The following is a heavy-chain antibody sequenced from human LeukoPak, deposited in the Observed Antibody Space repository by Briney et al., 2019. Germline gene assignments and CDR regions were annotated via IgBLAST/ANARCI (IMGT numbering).Heavy chain of an antibody. CDR3: ARDDYYYGSGSYYKGLDY. Sequence: TGGSLRLSCAASGFTFSSYWMSWVRQAPGEGLEWVANIKQDGSEKYYVDSVKGRFTISRDNAKNSLYLQMNSLRAEDTAVYYCARDDYYYGSGSYYKGLDYWGQGTLVTVSS. D-gene: IGHD3-10*01. CDR1: GFTFSSYW. V-gene: IGHV3-7*03. J-gene: IGHJ4*02. CDR2: IKQDGSEK.